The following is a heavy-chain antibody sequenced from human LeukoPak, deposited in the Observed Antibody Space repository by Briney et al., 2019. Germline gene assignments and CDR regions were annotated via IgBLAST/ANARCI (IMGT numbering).Heavy chain of an antibody. V-gene: IGHV5-51*01. CDR2: IYPGDSDT. CDR1: GYSFTSYW. Sequence: GESLKISSKCSGYSFTSYWIGWVRQMPGKGLEWMGIIYPGDSDTRYSPSFQGQVTISADTSISTPYLQWSSLKASDTALYYCARTLDYGDFRSYHYWGQGTLVTVSS. CDR3: ARTLDYGDFRSYHY. J-gene: IGHJ4*02. D-gene: IGHD4-17*01.